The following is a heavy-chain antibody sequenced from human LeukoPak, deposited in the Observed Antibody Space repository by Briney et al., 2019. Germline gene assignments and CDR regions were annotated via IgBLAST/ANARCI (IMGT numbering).Heavy chain of an antibody. CDR1: GGSFSGYY. V-gene: IGHV4-34*01. J-gene: IGHJ4*02. CDR3: ARAYDSSGYYPNFDY. Sequence: KPSETLSLTCAVYGGSFSGYYWSWIRQPPGKGLEWIGEINHSGSTNYNPSLKSRVTISVDTSKNQFSLKLSSVTAADTAVYYCARAYDSSGYYPNFDYWGQGTLVTVSS. D-gene: IGHD3-22*01. CDR2: INHSGST.